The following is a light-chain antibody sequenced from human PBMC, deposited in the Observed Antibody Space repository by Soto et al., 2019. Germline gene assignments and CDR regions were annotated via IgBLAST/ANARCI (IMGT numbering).Light chain of an antibody. V-gene: IGKV3-20*01. J-gene: IGKJ5*01. Sequence: ETVLTQSPGTLYFSPGERATLSCRASQSVGNSHVAWYQQRRGLPPRLLIYGASNRATGIPDRFSGSGSGTDFTLTISRLEPEDFAVYYCQQYGSSPITFGQGTRLEI. CDR2: GAS. CDR1: QSVGNSH. CDR3: QQYGSSPIT.